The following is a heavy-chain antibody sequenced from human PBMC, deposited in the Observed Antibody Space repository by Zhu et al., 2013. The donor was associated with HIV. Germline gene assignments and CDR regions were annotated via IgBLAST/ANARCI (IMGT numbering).Heavy chain of an antibody. CDR3: ASQRSSYYYDSRGCLDY. D-gene: IGHD3-22*01. J-gene: IGHJ4*02. Sequence: QVQLVQSGAEVKKPGASVKVSCKASGYTFTSYAMHWVRQAPGQRLEWMGWINADNGNTKYSQKFQGRLTVTRDTSASTAYMELSSLRSEDTAVYYCASQRSSYYYDSRGCLDYWGQGTLVTVSS. V-gene: IGHV1-3*01. CDR2: INADNGNT. CDR1: GYTFTSYA.